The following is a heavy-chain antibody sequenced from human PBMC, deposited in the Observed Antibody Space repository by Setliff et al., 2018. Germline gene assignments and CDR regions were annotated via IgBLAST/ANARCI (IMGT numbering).Heavy chain of an antibody. CDR1: GASISSYY. J-gene: IGHJ4*02. CDR2: IYTSGST. CDR3: ARSLGSGSYWNSRPFYSDY. Sequence: PSETLSLTCSVSGASISSYYWSWIRQPPGKGLERIGYIYTSGSTNYNPSLKSRVTISVDTSKNQFSLKVNSVTAADTAVYYCARSLGSGSYWNSRPFYSDYWGQGTLVTVSS. V-gene: IGHV4-4*09. D-gene: IGHD3-10*01.